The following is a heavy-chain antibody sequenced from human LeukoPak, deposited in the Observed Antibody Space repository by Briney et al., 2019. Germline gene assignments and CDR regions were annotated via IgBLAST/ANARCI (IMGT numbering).Heavy chain of an antibody. V-gene: IGHV3-23*01. J-gene: IGHJ6*02. CDR2: IGARDVRT. CDR3: AKGLYDYALDV. CDR1: GFTFRNYA. Sequence: GGPLRLSCAASGFTFRNYAMTWVRQAPGKGLDWVALIGARDVRTYYADPVKGRFTISRDNFKNTLYLQMNSLRAEDTAIYYCAKGLYDYALDVWGQGTAVTVSS.